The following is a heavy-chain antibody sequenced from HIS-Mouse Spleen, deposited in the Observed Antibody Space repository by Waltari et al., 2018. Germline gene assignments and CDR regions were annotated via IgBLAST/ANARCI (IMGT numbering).Heavy chain of an antibody. CDR2: ISYDGSNK. CDR1: GFTFSSYA. CDR3: ARVTGGGY. J-gene: IGHJ4*02. V-gene: IGHV3-30-3*01. Sequence: QVQLVESGGGVVQPGRSLRLSCAASGFTFSSYAMHWVRQAPGKGLEWVAVISYDGSNKYYADAVKGRLTISRDNSKNTLYLQMNSLRAEDTAVYYCARVTGGGYWGQGTLVTVSS. D-gene: IGHD3-10*01.